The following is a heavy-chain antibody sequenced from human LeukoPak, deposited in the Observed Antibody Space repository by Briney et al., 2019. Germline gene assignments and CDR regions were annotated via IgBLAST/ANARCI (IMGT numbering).Heavy chain of an antibody. J-gene: IGHJ6*03. V-gene: IGHV4-59*12. Sequence: SETLSLTCTVSGGSISSYYWSWIRQPPGKGLEGIGYIYYSGSTNYNPSLKSRVTMSVDTSKNQFSLKLSSVTAADTAVYYCVRVIGAPNYYYYMDVWGKGTTVTVSS. CDR2: IYYSGST. CDR3: VRVIGAPNYYYYMDV. CDR1: GGSISSYY. D-gene: IGHD3-22*01.